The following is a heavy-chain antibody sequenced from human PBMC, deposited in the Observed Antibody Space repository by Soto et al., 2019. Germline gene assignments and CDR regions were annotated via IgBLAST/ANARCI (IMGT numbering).Heavy chain of an antibody. J-gene: IGHJ4*02. V-gene: IGHV1-69*13. D-gene: IGHD3-22*01. CDR3: ARPKTYYYDSDTYYLNGFDY. CDR2: IIPILGTI. CDR1: GGTFSNHA. Sequence: ASVKVSCKASGGTFSNHAISWVRQAPGQGLEWMGVIIPILGTIKYAQKLQGRVRITADESTSTAYMDLSSLTFEDTAVYYCARPKTYYYDSDTYYLNGFDYWGQGTRVTV.